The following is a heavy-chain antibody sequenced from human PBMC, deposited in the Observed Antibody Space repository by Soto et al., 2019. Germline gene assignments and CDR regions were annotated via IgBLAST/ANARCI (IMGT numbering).Heavy chain of an antibody. Sequence: PSETLSLTCAVSGGSISSGGYSWSWIRQPPGKGLEWIGYIYHSGSTYYNPSLKSRVTISVDRSKNQFSLKLSSVTAADTAVYYCASLYDSSGYNDYWGQGTLVTVSS. D-gene: IGHD3-22*01. CDR2: IYHSGST. CDR1: GGSISSGGYS. CDR3: ASLYDSSGYNDY. J-gene: IGHJ4*02. V-gene: IGHV4-30-2*01.